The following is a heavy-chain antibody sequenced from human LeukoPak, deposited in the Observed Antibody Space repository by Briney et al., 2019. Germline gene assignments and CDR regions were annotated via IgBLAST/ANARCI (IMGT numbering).Heavy chain of an antibody. D-gene: IGHD6-13*01. J-gene: IGHJ4*02. V-gene: IGHV2-5*02. CDR1: GFSLSTSGVG. CDR3: AHSRIAAAGRMESFWSRGFDY. Sequence: VSGPTLVNPTQTLTLTCTFSGFSLSTSGVGVGWIRQPPGKALEWLALIYWDDDKRYSPSLKSGLTITKDTSKNQVVLTMTNMDPVDTATYYCAHSRIAAAGRMESFWSRGFDYWGQGTLVTVSS. CDR2: IYWDDDK.